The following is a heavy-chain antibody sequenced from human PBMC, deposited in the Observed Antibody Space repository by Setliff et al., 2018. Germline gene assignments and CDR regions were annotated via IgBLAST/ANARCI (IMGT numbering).Heavy chain of an antibody. Sequence: SETLSLTCTVSGGSISSGDYYWSWIRQPAGKGLEWIGLIQSTGNTNYNRALQSRVTISIDTAKNQFSLKMTSVTAADTAMYFCAGTPARGTTWLSPFVYWGQGTLVTVSS. CDR3: AGTPARGTTWLSPFVY. CDR1: GGSISSGDYY. CDR2: IQSTGNT. J-gene: IGHJ4*02. D-gene: IGHD5-12*01. V-gene: IGHV4-61*02.